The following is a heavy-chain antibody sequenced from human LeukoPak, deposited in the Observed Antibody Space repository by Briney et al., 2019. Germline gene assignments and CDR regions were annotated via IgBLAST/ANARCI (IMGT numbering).Heavy chain of an antibody. CDR3: VKDRGLRNQWLQVTYDS. CDR1: GFTFDDYA. J-gene: IGHJ4*02. V-gene: IGHV3-9*01. Sequence: PGGSLRLSCAASGFTFDDYAMHWVRQAPGKGLEWASGISWNSVNIGHEDSVKGRFTISRDNAKNSLHLQMNSLRPEDTALYYCVKDRGLRNQWLQVTYDSWGQGTLATVSS. CDR2: ISWNSVNI. D-gene: IGHD5-12*01.